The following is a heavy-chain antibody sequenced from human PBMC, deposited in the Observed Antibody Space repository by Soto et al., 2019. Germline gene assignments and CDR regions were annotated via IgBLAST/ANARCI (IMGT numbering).Heavy chain of an antibody. V-gene: IGHV4-4*02. Sequence: QVQLQESGPGLVRPSGTLSLTCTVSGDSITNSNWWTWVRQPPGKGLEWIGEIFHSGSTNYNPSLKSRITISVDKSKTQFVLKLRSVTAADTAVYYCVVAAEISYYQGMDVWGQGTTVTVSS. CDR3: VVAAEISYYQGMDV. J-gene: IGHJ6*02. CDR1: GDSITNSNW. CDR2: IFHSGST. D-gene: IGHD2-2*01.